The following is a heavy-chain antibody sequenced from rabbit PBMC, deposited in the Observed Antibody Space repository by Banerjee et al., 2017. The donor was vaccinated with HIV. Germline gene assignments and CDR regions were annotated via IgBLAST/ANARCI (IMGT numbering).Heavy chain of an antibody. V-gene: IGHV1S45*01. CDR3: ARGVGSDYYIYGMDL. Sequence: QEQLVESGGGLVKPEGSLTLTCTASGFSFSSYWTTWVRQTPGKGLEWIGTIASGSSGTTFYASWAKGRFTISKTSSTTITLQMTSLTAADTATYFCARGVGSDYYIYGMDLWGQGTLVTVS. CDR2: IASGSSGTT. CDR1: GFSFSSYW. D-gene: IGHD1-1*01. J-gene: IGHJ6*01.